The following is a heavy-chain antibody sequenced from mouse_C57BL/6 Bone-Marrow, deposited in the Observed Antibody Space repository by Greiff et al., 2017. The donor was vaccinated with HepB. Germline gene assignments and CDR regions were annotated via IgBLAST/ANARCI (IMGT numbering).Heavy chain of an antibody. CDR3: ARNTFHYYGSSYD. V-gene: IGHV1-81*01. CDR2: IYPRSGNT. D-gene: IGHD1-1*01. CDR1: GYTFTSYG. J-gene: IGHJ2*01. Sequence: QVQLKQSGAELARPGASVKLSCKASGYTFTSYGISWVKQRTGQGLEWIGEIYPRSGNTYYNEKFKGKATLPADKSSSTAYMELRSLTSEDSAVYFCARNTFHYYGSSYDWGQGTTLTVSS.